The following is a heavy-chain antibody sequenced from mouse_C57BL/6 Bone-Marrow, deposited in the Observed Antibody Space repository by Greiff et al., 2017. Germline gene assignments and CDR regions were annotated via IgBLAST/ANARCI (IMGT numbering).Heavy chain of an antibody. CDR1: EYEFPSHD. V-gene: IGHV5-2*01. J-gene: IGHJ1*03. D-gene: IGHD1-1*01. CDR2: INSDGGST. Sequence: EVQGVESGGGLVQPGESLKLSCESNEYEFPSHDMSWVRKTPEKRLELVAAINSDGGSTYYPDTMERRFIISRDNTKKTLYLQMSSLRSEDTALYYCARRGYYYGSSPWYFDVWGTGTTVTVSS. CDR3: ARRGYYYGSSPWYFDV.